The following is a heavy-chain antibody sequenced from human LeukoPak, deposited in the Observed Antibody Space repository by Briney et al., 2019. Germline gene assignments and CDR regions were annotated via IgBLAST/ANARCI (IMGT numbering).Heavy chain of an antibody. CDR2: IVGGAGGT. CDR3: ARVGLTMVRGANDY. D-gene: IGHD3-10*01. CDR1: GGSISSYY. J-gene: IGHJ4*02. Sequence: PSETLSFTCTVSGGSISSYYWSWVRQAPGKGLEWVSGIVGGAGGTYYADSVKGRFTISRDNSKNTLYLQMNSLRAEDTAVYYCARVGLTMVRGANDYWGQGTLVTVSS. V-gene: IGHV3-66*02.